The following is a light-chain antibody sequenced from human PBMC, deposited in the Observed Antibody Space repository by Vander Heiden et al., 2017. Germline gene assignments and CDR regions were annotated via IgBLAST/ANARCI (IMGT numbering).Light chain of an antibody. Sequence: IVLTPSPATLSLSPGGRATLSCGASQRVSSSYLAWYQQKPGRAPRLLIYDASSRATGIPDRFSGSGSGTDFTLTISRLEPEDFAVYYCQQDGSSPPTFGQGTKVEIK. J-gene: IGKJ1*01. CDR2: DAS. V-gene: IGKV3D-20*01. CDR3: QQDGSSPPT. CDR1: QRVSSSY.